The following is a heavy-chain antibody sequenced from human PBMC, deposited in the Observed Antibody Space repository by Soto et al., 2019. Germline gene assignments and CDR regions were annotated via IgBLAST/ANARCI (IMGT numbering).Heavy chain of an antibody. J-gene: IGHJ4*02. CDR3: ARRFSGTGRYFDY. CDR1: GASFSGYY. V-gene: IGHV4-34*02. CDR2: INQSGST. Sequence: QVQLQQWGAGLLKPSETLSLSCAVYGASFSGYYWNWIRQPPGKGLEWIGEINQSGSTNYSPSLKTXVXXXXXXXXXXXXXXXXXXXXXXXXXXXCARRFSGTGRYFDYWGQGTLVTVSS. D-gene: IGHD1-1*01.